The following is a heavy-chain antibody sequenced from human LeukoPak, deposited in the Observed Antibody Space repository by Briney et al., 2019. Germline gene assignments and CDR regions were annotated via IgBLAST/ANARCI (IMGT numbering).Heavy chain of an antibody. D-gene: IGHD2-21*01. J-gene: IGHJ3*02. V-gene: IGHV3-11*01. Sequence: PGGSLRLSCAASGFTFSDYYMTWIRQAPGKGLECVSYISSSGTTIYYAESVKGRFTISRDNAKNSLYLQMNSLRAGDTAVYYCARETYGGEPWQDAFDIWGQGTMVTVSS. CDR3: ARETYGGEPWQDAFDI. CDR1: GFTFSDYY. CDR2: ISSSGTTI.